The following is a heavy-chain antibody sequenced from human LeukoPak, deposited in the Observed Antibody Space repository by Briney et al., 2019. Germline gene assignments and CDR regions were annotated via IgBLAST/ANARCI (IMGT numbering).Heavy chain of an antibody. V-gene: IGHV1-24*01. CDR3: ATGAYYYYGMDV. CDR2: FDPEDGET. J-gene: IGHJ6*02. Sequence: ASVKVSCKVSGYTLTELSMHWARQAPGKGLEWMGGFDPEDGETIYAQKFQGRVTMTEDTSTDTAYMELSSLRSEDTAVYYCATGAYYYYGMDVWGQGTTVTVSS. CDR1: GYTLTELS.